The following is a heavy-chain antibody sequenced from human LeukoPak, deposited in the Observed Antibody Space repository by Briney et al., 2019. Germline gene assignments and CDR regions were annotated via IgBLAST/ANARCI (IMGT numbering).Heavy chain of an antibody. CDR1: GFTFKDYW. V-gene: IGHV3-7*01. Sequence: GRSLRLSCAASGFTFKDYWMSWVRQAPGKGPEWVANINKEGNEEHFVDSVKGRFTVSRDNAKNSLFLQMNSLRVEDTAVYYCATYDNWVAGDVWGQGTTVSVSS. D-gene: IGHD1-1*01. CDR3: ATYDNWVAGDV. CDR2: INKEGNEE. J-gene: IGHJ6*02.